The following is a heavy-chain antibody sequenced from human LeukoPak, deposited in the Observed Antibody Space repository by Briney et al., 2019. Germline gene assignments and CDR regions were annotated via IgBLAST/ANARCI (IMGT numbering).Heavy chain of an antibody. CDR2: INTGSSTI. CDR3: ARGTYDFDC. CDR1: GFTFFRYS. J-gene: IGHJ4*02. Sequence: QAGGSLRLSCAASGFTFFRYSMNWVRQAPGKGLEWVSYINTGSSTIYYADSVKGRFTISRDNAKNSLYLQMNSLRDEDTAIYYCARGTYDFDCWGQGTLVTVSS. D-gene: IGHD1-26*01. V-gene: IGHV3-48*02.